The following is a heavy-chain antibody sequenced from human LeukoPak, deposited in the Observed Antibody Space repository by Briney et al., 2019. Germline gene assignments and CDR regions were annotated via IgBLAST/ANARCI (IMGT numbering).Heavy chain of an antibody. CDR1: GFTFSSYS. CDR3: AGYYDSSGYPY. J-gene: IGHJ4*02. D-gene: IGHD3-22*01. V-gene: IGHV3-48*04. CDR2: ISTSGSTI. Sequence: GGSLRLSCAASGFTFSSYSMNWVRQAPGKGLEWVSYISTSGSTIFYADSVKGRFTISRDNAKNSLYLQMNSLRAEDTALYYCAGYYDSSGYPYWSQGTLVTVSS.